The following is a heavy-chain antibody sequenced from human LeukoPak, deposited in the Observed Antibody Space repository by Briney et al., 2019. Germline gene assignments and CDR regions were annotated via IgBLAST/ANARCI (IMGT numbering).Heavy chain of an antibody. CDR1: GYTFTSYG. Sequence: ASVKVSCKASGYTFTSYGISWVRQAPGQGLEWMGWISAYNGNTNYAQKLQGRVTMTTDTSTSTACMELRSLRSDDTAVYYCARDRRSGSYYGSHWGQGTLVTVSS. CDR2: ISAYNGNT. V-gene: IGHV1-18*01. CDR3: ARDRRSGSYYGSH. D-gene: IGHD1-26*01. J-gene: IGHJ4*02.